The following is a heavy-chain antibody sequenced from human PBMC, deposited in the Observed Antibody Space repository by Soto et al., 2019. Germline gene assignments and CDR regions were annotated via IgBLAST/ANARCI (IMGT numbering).Heavy chain of an antibody. J-gene: IGHJ4*02. CDR1: GDSVSTNSGA. CDR3: ARAGSTMYRLHPHFDY. CDR2: TFYRSRWYS. Sequence: PSQTLSLTCAISGDSVSTNSGAWNWIRQSPSRGLEWLRRTFYRSRWYSDYADSVKGRININSDTSKNQFSLQLSSVTPEDTAVYYCARAGSTMYRLHPHFDYWGQGTLVTVYS. V-gene: IGHV6-1*01. D-gene: IGHD3-9*01.